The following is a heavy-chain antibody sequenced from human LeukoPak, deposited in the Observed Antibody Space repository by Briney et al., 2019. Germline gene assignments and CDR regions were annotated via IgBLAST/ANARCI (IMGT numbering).Heavy chain of an antibody. CDR2: INHSGST. Sequence: SETLSLTCAVYGGPFSGYYWSWIRQPPGKGLEWIGEINHSGSTNYNPSLKSRVTISVDASKNQFSLKLSSVTAADTAVYYCARRIRYYYDSSGYYWWGQGTLVTVSS. D-gene: IGHD3-22*01. CDR1: GGPFSGYY. V-gene: IGHV4-34*01. CDR3: ARRIRYYYDSSGYYW. J-gene: IGHJ4*02.